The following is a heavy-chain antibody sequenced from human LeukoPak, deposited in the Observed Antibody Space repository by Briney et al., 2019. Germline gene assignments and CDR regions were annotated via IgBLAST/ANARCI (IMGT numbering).Heavy chain of an antibody. CDR2: IHYSGST. CDR1: GGSISSSSYY. D-gene: IGHD2-2*02. Sequence: SETLSLTCTVSGGSISSSSYYWGWIRQPPGKGLEWIGSIHYSGSTNYNPSLKSRVTISVDTSKNQFSLKLSSVTAADTAVYYCARGLRYCSSTSCYNYYYYYMDVWGKGTTVTVSS. J-gene: IGHJ6*03. CDR3: ARGLRYCSSTSCYNYYYYYMDV. V-gene: IGHV4-39*07.